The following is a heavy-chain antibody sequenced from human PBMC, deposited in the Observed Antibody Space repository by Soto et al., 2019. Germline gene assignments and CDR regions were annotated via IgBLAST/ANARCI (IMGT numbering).Heavy chain of an antibody. Sequence: ASVKVSCKASGYTFTGYYMHWVRQAPGQGLEWMGWINPNSGGTNYAQKFQGRVTMTRDTSIGTAYMELSRLRSDDTAVYYCARVGPNYYDSSGYYGWGQGTLVTVSS. CDR3: ARVGPNYYDSSGYYG. CDR1: GYTFTGYY. D-gene: IGHD3-22*01. CDR2: INPNSGGT. V-gene: IGHV1-2*02. J-gene: IGHJ4*02.